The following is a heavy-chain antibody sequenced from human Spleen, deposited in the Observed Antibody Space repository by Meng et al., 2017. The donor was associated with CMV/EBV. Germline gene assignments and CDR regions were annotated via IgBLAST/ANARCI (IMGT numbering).Heavy chain of an antibody. CDR1: GYTFTGYY. J-gene: IGHJ4*02. Sequence: ASVKVSCKASGYTFTGYYLHWVRQAPGQGLEWMGWINPNSGGTNYAQKFQGRVTMTRDTSISTAYMELSRLRSDDTAVYYCASRWYSGSYNYFDYWGQGTLVTVSS. CDR2: INPNSGGT. CDR3: ASRWYSGSYNYFDY. V-gene: IGHV1-2*02. D-gene: IGHD1-26*01.